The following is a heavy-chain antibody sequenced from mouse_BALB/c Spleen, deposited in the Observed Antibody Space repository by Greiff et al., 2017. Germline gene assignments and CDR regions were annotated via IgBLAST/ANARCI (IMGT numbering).Heavy chain of an antibody. Sequence: VQVVESGPGLVAPSQSLSITCTVSGFSLTSYGVHWVRQPPGKGLEWLGVIWAGGSTNYNSALMSRLSISKDNSKSQVFLKMNSLQTDDTAMYYCAREGYYYGSSSPFAYWGQGTLVTVSA. CDR1: GFSLTSYG. V-gene: IGHV2-9*02. CDR3: AREGYYYGSSSPFAY. J-gene: IGHJ3*01. D-gene: IGHD1-1*01. CDR2: IWAGGST.